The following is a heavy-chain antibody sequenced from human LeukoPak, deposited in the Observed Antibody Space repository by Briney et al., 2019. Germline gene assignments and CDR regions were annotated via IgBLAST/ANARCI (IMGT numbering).Heavy chain of an antibody. D-gene: IGHD6-19*01. J-gene: IGHJ4*02. Sequence: GRSLRLSCAASGFPFSNEAMTRVGQSPGQGLEWVSTISSSGDNTQSSASVKGRFTISRDNSKNTLYLQMNTLRAEDTAIYYCARRGWLVNFDYWGQGTLVTVSS. V-gene: IGHV3-23*01. CDR1: GFPFSNEA. CDR3: ARRGWLVNFDY. CDR2: ISSSGDNT.